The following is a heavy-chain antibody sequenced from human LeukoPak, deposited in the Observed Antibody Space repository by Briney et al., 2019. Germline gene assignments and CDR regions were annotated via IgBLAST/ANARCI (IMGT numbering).Heavy chain of an antibody. CDR2: ISYDGSNK. V-gene: IGHV3-30*18. D-gene: IGHD2-15*01. CDR3: AKDALGYCSGGSCSTRSWFDP. CDR1: GFIFSSYG. Sequence: PGRSLRLSCAASGFIFSSYGMHWVRQAPGKGLEWVAVISYDGSNKYYADSVKGRFTISRDNSKNTLYLQMNSLRAEDTAVYYCAKDALGYCSGGSCSTRSWFDPWGQGTLVTVSS. J-gene: IGHJ5*02.